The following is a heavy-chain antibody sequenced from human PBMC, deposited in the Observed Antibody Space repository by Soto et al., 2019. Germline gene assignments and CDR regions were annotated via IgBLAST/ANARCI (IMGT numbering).Heavy chain of an antibody. J-gene: IGHJ4*02. CDR1: GFSFASFA. CDR2: ISRSDGKT. Sequence: DVRLAESGGGLVQPGGSLRLSCTTSGFSFASFAMTWVRQAPGKGLEWVATISRSDGKTYYADSVKGRFSIYRDTSRNTLYLQMNSLRADDTAIYYCAKWSYLDYWGQGTRVTVSS. D-gene: IGHD3-3*01. V-gene: IGHV3-23*04. CDR3: AKWSYLDY.